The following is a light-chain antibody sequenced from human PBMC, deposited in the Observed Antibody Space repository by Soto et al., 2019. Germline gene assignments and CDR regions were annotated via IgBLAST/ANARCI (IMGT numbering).Light chain of an antibody. V-gene: IGKV1-6*01. CDR2: AAS. CDR1: QGIESD. J-gene: IGKJ1*01. Sequence: AIQMTQSPSSLSASVGDRITITCRASQGIESDLSWYQQRPGKAPKLLIYAASNVHSGVPPRFSGSRSGTEYTLMICNQQAVYFASYYCQQNHDDSWTFGQGTRVDIK. CDR3: QQNHDDSWT.